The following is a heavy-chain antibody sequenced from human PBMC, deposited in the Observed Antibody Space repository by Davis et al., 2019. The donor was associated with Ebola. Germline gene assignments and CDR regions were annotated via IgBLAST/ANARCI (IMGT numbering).Heavy chain of an antibody. CDR2: IYYSGST. CDR1: GGSISRDSYY. D-gene: IGHD1-26*01. J-gene: IGHJ6*04. Sequence: MPSETLSLTCTVSGGSISRDSYYWSWIRQHPGKGLEWIGYIYYSGSTYYNPSLMSRVTISVDTFQNQFSLKLSSVTAADTAVYYCARDSHFATADYYEYGMDVWGKGTTVIVSS. V-gene: IGHV4-31*03. CDR3: ARDSHFATADYYEYGMDV.